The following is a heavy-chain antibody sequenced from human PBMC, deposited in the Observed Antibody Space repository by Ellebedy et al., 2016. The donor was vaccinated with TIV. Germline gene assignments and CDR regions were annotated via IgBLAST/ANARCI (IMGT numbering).Heavy chain of an antibody. CDR2: IRQDGDEK. CDR1: EFSFRSYW. CDR3: ARDGAYGYHDYYYYPGMGV. D-gene: IGHD1-26*01. Sequence: PGGSLRLSCAASEFSFRSYWMTWVRQAPGKGLEWVASIRQDGDEKYYVDSVKGRFTISRDNAKRSLFLQMDSLEAEDTAVYYCARDGAYGYHDYYYYPGMGVWGQGTTVTVSS. V-gene: IGHV3-7*03. J-gene: IGHJ6*02.